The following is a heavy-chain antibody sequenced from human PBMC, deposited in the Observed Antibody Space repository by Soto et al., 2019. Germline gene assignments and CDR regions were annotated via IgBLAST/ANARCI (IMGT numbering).Heavy chain of an antibody. CDR1: GFTFSSYW. V-gene: IGHV3-7*03. CDR3: ASQFGELSSDAFDI. J-gene: IGHJ3*02. D-gene: IGHD3-10*01. CDR2: IKQDGSEK. Sequence: PGGSLRLSCAASGFTFSSYWMSWVRQAPGKGLEWVANIKQDGSEKYYVDSVKGRFTISRDNAKNSLYLQMNSLRAEDTAVYYCASQFGELSSDAFDIWGQGTMVTVSS.